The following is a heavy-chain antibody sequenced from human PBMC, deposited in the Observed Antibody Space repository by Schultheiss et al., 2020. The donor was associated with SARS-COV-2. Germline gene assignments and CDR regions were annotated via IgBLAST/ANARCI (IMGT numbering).Heavy chain of an antibody. CDR3: ARGRPMVQSPYDY. V-gene: IGHV4-30-4*02. D-gene: IGHD2-8*01. J-gene: IGHJ4*02. CDR2: IYYSGST. Sequence: SETLSLTCTVSGGSISSGDYYWSWIRQPPGKGLEWIGYIYYSGSTYYNPSLKSRVTISVDTSKNQFSLKLNAVTAADTAVYFCARGRPMVQSPYDYWGQGTLVTVSS. CDR1: GGSISSGDYY.